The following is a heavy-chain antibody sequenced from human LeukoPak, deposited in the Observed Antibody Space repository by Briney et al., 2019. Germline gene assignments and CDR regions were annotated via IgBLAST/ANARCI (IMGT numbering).Heavy chain of an antibody. D-gene: IGHD5-12*01. CDR1: GFTFGSYW. J-gene: IGHJ4*02. Sequence: PRGSLRLSCAASGFTFGSYWMHWVRQAPGKGLVWVSYIKSDGSTTNYADSVKGRFTISRDNAQNTLYLQMNSLRAEDTAVYYCARDRGYTQDYWGQGTLVTVPS. CDR2: IKSDGSTT. CDR3: ARDRGYTQDY. V-gene: IGHV3-74*01.